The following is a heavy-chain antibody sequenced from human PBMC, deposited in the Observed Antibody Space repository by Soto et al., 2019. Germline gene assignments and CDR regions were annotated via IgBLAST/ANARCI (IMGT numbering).Heavy chain of an antibody. V-gene: IGHV1-18*04. CDR3: ARKVRYDSSGSADAFDI. CDR1: GYTFTSYG. J-gene: IGHJ3*02. D-gene: IGHD3-22*01. Sequence: ASVKVSCKASGYTFTSYGISWVRQAPGQGLEWMGWISAYNGNTNYAQKLQGRVTMTTDTSTSTAYMELRSLRSDDTAVYYCARKVRYDSSGSADAFDIWGQGKMVTVS. CDR2: ISAYNGNT.